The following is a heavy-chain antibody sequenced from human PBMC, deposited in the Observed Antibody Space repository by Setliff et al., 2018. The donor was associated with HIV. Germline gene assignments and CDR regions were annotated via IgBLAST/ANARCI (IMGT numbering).Heavy chain of an antibody. J-gene: IGHJ5*02. CDR1: GDSINSGDYY. CDR2: IHSRGGF. D-gene: IGHD1-1*01. CDR3: ARVGTNWPSWFDP. V-gene: IGHV4-61*02. Sequence: SETLSLTCTVSGDSINSGDYYWSWLRQPAGERLEYIGRIHSRGGFNYNPSLQSRLTLSIDISKNHFSLKLRSVTAADTAVYYCARVGTNWPSWFDPWGQGTQVTVSS.